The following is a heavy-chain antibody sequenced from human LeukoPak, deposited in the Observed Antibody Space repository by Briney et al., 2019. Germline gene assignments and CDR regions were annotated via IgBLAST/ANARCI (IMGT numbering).Heavy chain of an antibody. Sequence: GGSLRLSCAASGFTFSSYAMSWVRQAPGKGLEWVSAISGSGGSTYYADSVKGRFTISRDNSKNTLYLQMNSLRAEDTAVDYCANRLVGITMVRGVMYWFDPWGQGTLVTVSS. J-gene: IGHJ5*02. CDR1: GFTFSSYA. CDR2: ISGSGGST. V-gene: IGHV3-23*01. D-gene: IGHD3-10*01. CDR3: ANRLVGITMVRGVMYWFDP.